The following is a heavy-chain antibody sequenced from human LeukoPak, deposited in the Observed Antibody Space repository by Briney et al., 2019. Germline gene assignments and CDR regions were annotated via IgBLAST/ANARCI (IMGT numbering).Heavy chain of an antibody. Sequence: PGGSLRLSCAASGFTVSSNYMSWVRQAPGKGLEWVSVIYSGGSTYYADSVKGRFTISRDNSKNTLYLQMNSLRAEDTAVYYCVRVLGDDGPDDAFDIWGQGTMVTVSS. CDR1: GFTVSSNY. CDR2: IYSGGST. CDR3: VRVLGDDGPDDAFDI. D-gene: IGHD1-26*01. J-gene: IGHJ3*02. V-gene: IGHV3-53*01.